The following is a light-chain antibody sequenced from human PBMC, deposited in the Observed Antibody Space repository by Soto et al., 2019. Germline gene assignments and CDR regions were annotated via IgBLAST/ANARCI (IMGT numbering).Light chain of an antibody. CDR3: QQANSFPFT. CDR1: QSITNY. Sequence: IQMAQSPSSLSASVGDRITITCRASQSITNYLNWYQQQQGKAPKLLIYAASSLQSGVPSRFSGSGSGTYFTLTISSLQAEDFATYYCQQANSFPFTFGQGTRLEIK. V-gene: IGKV1-39*01. CDR2: AAS. J-gene: IGKJ5*01.